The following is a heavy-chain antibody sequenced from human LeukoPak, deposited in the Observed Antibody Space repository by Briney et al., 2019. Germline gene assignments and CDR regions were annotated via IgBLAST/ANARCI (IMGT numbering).Heavy chain of an antibody. CDR2: TRISSAV. J-gene: IGHJ4*02. CDR3: ARGNDYGFDY. CDR1: GFTFTSYA. Sequence: GGSLKLSCAASGFTFTSYAMNWVRQAPGKGLEWAAHTRISSAVYYADSVKGRFTISRDNAKNSLFLQMSGLGDEDTAVYYCARGNDYGFDYWGQGALVTVSS. V-gene: IGHV3-48*02. D-gene: IGHD3-16*01.